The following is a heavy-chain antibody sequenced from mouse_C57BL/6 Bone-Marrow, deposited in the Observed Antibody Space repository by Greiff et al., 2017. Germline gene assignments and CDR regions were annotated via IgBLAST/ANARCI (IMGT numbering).Heavy chain of an antibody. V-gene: IGHV14-4*01. D-gene: IGHD2-3*01. J-gene: IGHJ4*01. CDR3: ARARDGYYFYAMDY. CDR2: IDPENGDT. CDR1: GFNIKDDY. Sequence: EVQLQQSGAELVRPGASVKLSCTASGFNIKDDYMHWVKQRPEQGLEWIGWIDPENGDTEYASKFQGKATLTVDKSSSTAYMELRSLTSEDSAVYYCARARDGYYFYAMDYWGQGTSVTVSS.